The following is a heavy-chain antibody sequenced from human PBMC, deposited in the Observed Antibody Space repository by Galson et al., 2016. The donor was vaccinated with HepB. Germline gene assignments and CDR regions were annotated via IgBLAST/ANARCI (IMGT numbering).Heavy chain of an antibody. J-gene: IGHJ4*02. CDR1: GFTFTNYA. V-gene: IGHV3-23*01. CDR3: VEGLQLWLMGAFDS. D-gene: IGHD5-18*01. Sequence: SLRLSCAASGFTFTNYAMSWVRQAPEKGLEWVAGISGNSGSTFYADSVKGRFTMSRDNPTNRLGMQMNSLRADDTAVYYCVEGLQLWLMGAFDSWGQGTLVTVSS. CDR2: ISGNSGST.